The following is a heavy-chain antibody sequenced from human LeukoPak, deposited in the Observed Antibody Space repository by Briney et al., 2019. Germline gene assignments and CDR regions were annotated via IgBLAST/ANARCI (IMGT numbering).Heavy chain of an antibody. Sequence: GGSLRLPCAASGFTFSTYAMSWVRQAPGKGLEWVSAISGSGGSTYYADSVKGRFTISRDNSKNTLYVQMNSLRAEDTAVYYCAKNSYSSSWFPFDYWGQGTLVTVSS. J-gene: IGHJ4*02. D-gene: IGHD6-13*01. CDR2: ISGSGGST. V-gene: IGHV3-23*01. CDR1: GFTFSTYA. CDR3: AKNSYSSSWFPFDY.